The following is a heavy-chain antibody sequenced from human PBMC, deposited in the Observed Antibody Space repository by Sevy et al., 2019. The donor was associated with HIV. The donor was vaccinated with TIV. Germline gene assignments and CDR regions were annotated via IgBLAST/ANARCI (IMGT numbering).Heavy chain of an antibody. CDR3: ARQGLGGGLRLFDF. CDR2: VHHTGST. J-gene: IGHJ4*01. V-gene: IGHV4-38-2*01. CDR1: GYSISSGYY. D-gene: IGHD3-16*01. Sequence: SETLSLTCVVSGYSISSGYYWAWIRQPPGKGLEWIGSVHHTGSTYYNPSLKSRVTILVDTSNNQFSLKLTSVTAADTAVYYCARQGLGGGLRLFDFWGHGTLVTVSS.